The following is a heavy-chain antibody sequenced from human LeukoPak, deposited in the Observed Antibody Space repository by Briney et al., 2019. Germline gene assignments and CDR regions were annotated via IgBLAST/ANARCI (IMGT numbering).Heavy chain of an antibody. V-gene: IGHV3-30-3*01. CDR1: GFTFSSYA. CDR2: ISYDGSNK. CDR3: ARGSIGQLVPGLSNGI. Sequence: QPGRSLRLSCAASGFTFSSYAMHWVRQAPGKGLEWVAVISYDGSNKYYADSVKGRFTISRDNSKNTLYLQMNSLRAEDTAVYYCARGSIGQLVPGLSNGIWGQGTMVTVSS. D-gene: IGHD6-6*01. J-gene: IGHJ3*02.